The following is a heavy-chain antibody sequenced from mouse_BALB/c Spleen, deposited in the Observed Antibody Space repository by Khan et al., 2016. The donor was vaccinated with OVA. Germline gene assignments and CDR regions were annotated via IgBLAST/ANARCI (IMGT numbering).Heavy chain of an antibody. D-gene: IGHD2-4*01. CDR2: IWSAGST. J-gene: IGHJ3*01. CDR3: ARRGYDYGRGALFAY. Sequence: QVQLKQSGPGLVQPSQSLSITCTVSGFSLTNYSVHWVRQSPGKGLEWLGVIWSAGSTDYNAAFISRLTISKDNSRSQVFVKMNSLQPNDTAIYYCARRGYDYGRGALFAYWGQGTLVTVSA. V-gene: IGHV2-2*02. CDR1: GFSLTNYS.